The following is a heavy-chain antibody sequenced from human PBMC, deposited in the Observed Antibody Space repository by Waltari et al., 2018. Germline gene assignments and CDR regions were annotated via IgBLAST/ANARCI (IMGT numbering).Heavy chain of an antibody. Sequence: QAQLQEPGPGLVKPSQTLSLTCTVSGGSISSGSYYWSWIRQPAGKGPEWIWRIHTSARTNYSPSLKSRVTVSVDTSKSQFSLKLSSVTAADAAVYYCARDGNPELPHYYYYMDVWGKGTTVTVSS. D-gene: IGHD1-7*01. CDR1: GGSISSGSYY. CDR3: ARDGNPELPHYYYYMDV. V-gene: IGHV4-61*02. CDR2: IHTSART. J-gene: IGHJ6*03.